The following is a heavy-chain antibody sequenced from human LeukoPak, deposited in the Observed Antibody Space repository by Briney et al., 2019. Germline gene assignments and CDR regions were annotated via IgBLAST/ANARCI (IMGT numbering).Heavy chain of an antibody. J-gene: IGHJ4*02. Sequence: ASVKVSCKASGYTFTGYYMHWVRQAPGQGLEWMGWFNPNSGGANSAQKFQGRVTMTRDTSISTAYMELRRLRSDDTAVYYCARDPGSSSSPFDYWGQGTLVTVSS. V-gene: IGHV1-2*02. CDR2: FNPNSGGA. CDR3: ARDPGSSSSPFDY. CDR1: GYTFTGYY. D-gene: IGHD6-6*01.